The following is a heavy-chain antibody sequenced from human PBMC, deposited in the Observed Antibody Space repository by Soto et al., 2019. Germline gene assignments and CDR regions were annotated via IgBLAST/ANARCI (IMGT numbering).Heavy chain of an antibody. CDR2: ISSGSDTI. Sequence: EVQLVASGGGLVPTGGSLRLSCAASGFTFSDYGVNWVRQAPGKGLEWVSYISSGSDTIYYTDSVKGRFTISSDNAKKALFRQMPSLREQGPAVYSCSYVSTAWQDDYWGQGTLVTVSS. D-gene: IGHD3-10*02. J-gene: IGHJ4*02. V-gene: IGHV3-48*02. CDR1: GFTFSDYG. CDR3: SYVSTAWQDDY.